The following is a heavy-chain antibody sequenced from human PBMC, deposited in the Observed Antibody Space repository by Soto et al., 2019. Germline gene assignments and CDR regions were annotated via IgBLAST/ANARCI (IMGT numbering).Heavy chain of an antibody. CDR3: ARRQYSSGWSDS. Sequence: GGSLRLSCAASGFTFSSDCMTWVRQAPGKGLEWVANIKQDGSEKYYVNSVKSRFTISRDNAKNSLYLQMNSLRAEYTAVYYCARRQYSSGWSDSWGQGTLVTVSS. CDR2: IKQDGSEK. CDR1: GFTFSSDC. D-gene: IGHD6-19*01. V-gene: IGHV3-7*01. J-gene: IGHJ5*01.